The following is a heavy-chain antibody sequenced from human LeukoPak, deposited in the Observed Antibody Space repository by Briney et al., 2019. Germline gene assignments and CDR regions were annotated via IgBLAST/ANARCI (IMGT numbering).Heavy chain of an antibody. J-gene: IGHJ4*02. V-gene: IGHV1-2*02. Sequence: ASVKVSCKASGYTFTGYYMHWVRQAPGQGLEWMGWINPNSGGTNYAQKFQGRVTMTRATSISTAYMELSRLRSDDTAVYYCARWGGDCSSTSCYGEHFDYWGQGTLVTVSS. CDR1: GYTFTGYY. CDR3: ARWGGDCSSTSCYGEHFDY. D-gene: IGHD2-2*01. CDR2: INPNSGGT.